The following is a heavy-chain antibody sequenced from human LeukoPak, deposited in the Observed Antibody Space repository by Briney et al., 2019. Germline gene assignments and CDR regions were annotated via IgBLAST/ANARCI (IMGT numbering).Heavy chain of an antibody. CDR2: INHSGST. V-gene: IGHV4-34*01. J-gene: IGHJ2*01. D-gene: IGHD2-15*01. CDR3: ARELSRWYFDL. CDR1: GGSFSGYY. Sequence: PSETLSLTCAVYGGSFSGYYWSWIRQPPGKGLEWIGEINHSGSTNYNPSLKSRVTISVDTSKNQFSLKLSSVTAADTAVYYCARELSRWYFDLWGRGTLVTVSS.